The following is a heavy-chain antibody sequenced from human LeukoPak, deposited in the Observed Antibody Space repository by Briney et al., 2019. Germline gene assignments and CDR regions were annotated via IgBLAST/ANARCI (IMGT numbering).Heavy chain of an antibody. D-gene: IGHD3-16*02. CDR3: ARDPLMITFGGVIVRPYYYYYGMDV. CDR1: GGTFTSYG. Sequence: ASVKVSCKASGGTFTSYGISWVRQAPGQGLEWMGWISAYNGNTNYAQKLQGRVTMTTDTSTSTAYMELRSLRSDDTAVYYCARDPLMITFGGVIVRPYYYYYGMDVWGQGTTVTVSS. J-gene: IGHJ6*02. CDR2: ISAYNGNT. V-gene: IGHV1-18*01.